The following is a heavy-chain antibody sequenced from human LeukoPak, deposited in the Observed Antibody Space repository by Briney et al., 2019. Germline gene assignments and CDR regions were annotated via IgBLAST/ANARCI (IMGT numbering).Heavy chain of an antibody. CDR3: ARVPLIDDLPSSFDY. D-gene: IGHD3-3*01. Sequence: PSQTLSLTCTVSGGSISSGDYYWSWIRQPPGKCLEWIGYIYYSGSTYYNPSLKSRVTISVDTSKNQFSLKLSSVTAADTAVYYCARVPLIDDLPSSFDYWGQGTLVTVSS. J-gene: IGHJ4*02. CDR1: GGSISSGDYY. V-gene: IGHV4-30-4*01. CDR2: IYYSGST.